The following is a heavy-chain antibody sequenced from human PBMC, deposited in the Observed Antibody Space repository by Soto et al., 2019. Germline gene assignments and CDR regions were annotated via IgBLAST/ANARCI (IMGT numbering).Heavy chain of an antibody. J-gene: IGHJ4*02. V-gene: IGHV3-48*02. CDR2: ISSSSTI. D-gene: IGHD1-26*01. CDR1: GFTFSSYS. CDR3: ARGVIGSSFDTDY. Sequence: EVQLVESGGGLVQRGGSLRLSCAASGFTFSSYSMNWVRQAPGKGLQWVSYISSSSTIYYADSVKGRFTIPRDDAKNSLYLQMNSRRDEDTGVCYCARGVIGSSFDTDYWGQGTLGTVS.